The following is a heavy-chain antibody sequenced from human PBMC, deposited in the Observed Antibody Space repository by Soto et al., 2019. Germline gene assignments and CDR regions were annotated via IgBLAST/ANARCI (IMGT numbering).Heavy chain of an antibody. J-gene: IGHJ6*02. Sequence: SETQCLTCPVSGGSIRGYDWAWVRQPPERGLEWIGFIYYDGTISYNPSLNSRVTLSVDTSKNQFSLKLSSVTAADTAVYYCARAHYGDYGYGMDVWGQGTTVTVSS. CDR2: IYYDGTI. V-gene: IGHV4-59*12. CDR3: ARAHYGDYGYGMDV. D-gene: IGHD4-17*01. CDR1: GGSIRGYD.